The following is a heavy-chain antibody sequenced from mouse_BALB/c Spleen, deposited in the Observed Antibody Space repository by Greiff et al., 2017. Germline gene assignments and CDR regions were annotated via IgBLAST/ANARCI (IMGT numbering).Heavy chain of an antibody. D-gene: IGHD2-4*01. V-gene: IGHV1S137*01. J-gene: IGHJ3*01. CDR1: GYTFTDYA. CDR3: ARESDYAQAWFAY. Sequence: VQLQQSGAELVRPGVSVKISCKGSGYTFTDYAMHWVKQSHAKSLEWIGVISTYYGDASYNQKFKGKATMTVDKSSSTAYMELARLTSEDSAIYYCARESDYAQAWFAYWGQGTLVTVSA. CDR2: ISTYYGDA.